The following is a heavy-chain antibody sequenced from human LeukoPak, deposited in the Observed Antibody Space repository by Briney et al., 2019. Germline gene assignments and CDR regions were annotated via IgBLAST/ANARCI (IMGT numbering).Heavy chain of an antibody. J-gene: IGHJ5*02. Sequence: GGSLRLSCAASGFIFSSYWMSWVRQAPGKGLEWVASIKQDGNEKYYVDSVKGRFTISRDNAKNSLYLQMNSLRAEDTAVYYCARGPNWFDPWGQGTLVTVSS. CDR3: ARGPNWFDP. V-gene: IGHV3-7*01. CDR1: GFIFSSYW. CDR2: IKQDGNEK.